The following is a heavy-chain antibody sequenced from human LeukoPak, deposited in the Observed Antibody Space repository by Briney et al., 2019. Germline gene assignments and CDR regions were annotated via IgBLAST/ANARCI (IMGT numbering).Heavy chain of an antibody. CDR2: ISGSGGST. Sequence: ETLSLTCAVSGGSISSSNWWSWVRQAPGKGLEWVSAISGSGGSTYYADSVKGRFTISRDNSKNTLYLQMNSLRAEDTAVYYCAKDPRNSDYFQHWGQGTLVTVSS. CDR1: GGSISSSN. D-gene: IGHD4-23*01. J-gene: IGHJ1*01. CDR3: AKDPRNSDYFQH. V-gene: IGHV3-23*01.